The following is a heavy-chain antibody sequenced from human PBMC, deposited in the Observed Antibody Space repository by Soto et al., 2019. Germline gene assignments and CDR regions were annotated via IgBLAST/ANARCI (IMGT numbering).Heavy chain of an antibody. D-gene: IGHD5-12*01. V-gene: IGHV1-69*13. J-gene: IGHJ4*02. CDR1: GGTFSSYA. CDR2: IIPIFGTA. CDR3: ALLRGYRGYDSHYLDY. Sequence: SVKVSCKASGGTFSSYAISWVRQAPGQVLEWMGGIIPIFGTANYAQKFQGRVTITADESTSTAYMELSSLRSEDTAVYYCALLRGYRGYDSHYLDYWGQGSLVTVSS.